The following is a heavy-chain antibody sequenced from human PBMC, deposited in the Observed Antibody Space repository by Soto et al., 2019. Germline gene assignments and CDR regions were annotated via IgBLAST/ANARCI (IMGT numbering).Heavy chain of an antibody. CDR3: ARSEATVLDY. CDR2: AHLSGRT. Sequence: QVQLQESGPGLVKPLGTLSLNCTVSGGSMSSSNWWNWVRQPPGKGLEWIGEAHLSGRTNYNPSLQRRVTISFDTSKNQFTLKLRSVTAADTAVYYCARSEATVLDYWGQGTLVTVSS. D-gene: IGHD4-17*01. J-gene: IGHJ4*02. CDR1: GGSMSSSNW. V-gene: IGHV4-4*02.